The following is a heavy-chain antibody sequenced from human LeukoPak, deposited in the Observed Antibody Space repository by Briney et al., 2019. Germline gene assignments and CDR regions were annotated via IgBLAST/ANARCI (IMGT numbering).Heavy chain of an antibody. CDR2: ISTSSSTI. CDR3: ARDYNMGIYYFDY. Sequence: GGSLRLSCAASGFTFSSYSMNWVRQAPGKGLEWISYISTSSSTIYYADSVKGRFTISRDNAESSLYLQMNSLRVEDTAVYYCARDYNMGIYYFDYWGQGTLVTVSS. D-gene: IGHD5-24*01. V-gene: IGHV3-48*04. J-gene: IGHJ4*02. CDR1: GFTFSSYS.